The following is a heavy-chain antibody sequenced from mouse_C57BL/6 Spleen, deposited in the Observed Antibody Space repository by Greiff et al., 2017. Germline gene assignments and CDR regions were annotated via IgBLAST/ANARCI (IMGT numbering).Heavy chain of an antibody. Sequence: QVQLQQPGAELVMPGASVKLSCKASGYTFTSYWMHWVKQRPGQGLEWIGEIDPSDSYTNYNQKFKGKSTLTVDKSSSTAYMQLSSLTSEDSAVYYCARRRDWDEDFDHWGQGTTLTVSS. V-gene: IGHV1-69*01. D-gene: IGHD4-1*01. J-gene: IGHJ2*01. CDR2: IDPSDSYT. CDR3: ARRRDWDEDFDH. CDR1: GYTFTSYW.